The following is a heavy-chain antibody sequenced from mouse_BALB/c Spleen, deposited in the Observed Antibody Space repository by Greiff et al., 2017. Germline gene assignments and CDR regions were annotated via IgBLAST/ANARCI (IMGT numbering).Heavy chain of an antibody. CDR3: ARHGSSSWFAY. J-gene: IGHJ3*01. CDR1: GFTFSSYT. D-gene: IGHD1-1*01. Sequence: DVMLVESGGGLVQPGGSLKLSCAASGFTFSSYTMSWVRQTPEKRLEWVAYISNGGGSTYYPDTVKGRFTISRDNAKNTLYLQMSSLKSEDTAMYYCARHGSSSWFAYWGQGTLVTVSA. CDR2: ISNGGGST. V-gene: IGHV5-12-2*01.